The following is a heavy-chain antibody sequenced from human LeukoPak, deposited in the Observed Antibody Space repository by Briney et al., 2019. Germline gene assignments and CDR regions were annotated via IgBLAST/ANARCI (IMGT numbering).Heavy chain of an antibody. V-gene: IGHV1-69*04. J-gene: IGHJ4*02. D-gene: IGHD6-13*01. CDR1: GGTFSSYV. CDR3: TVYSSSWQRHRFDY. Sequence: SVQVSSQASGGTFSSYVISSVRQAPGKGLEWMGRIIPILGIANYAQKFQGRVTITADKSATTAYLELSSMRTEDTAVYYCTVYSSSWQRHRFDYWGQGTLVTVSS. CDR2: IIPILGIA.